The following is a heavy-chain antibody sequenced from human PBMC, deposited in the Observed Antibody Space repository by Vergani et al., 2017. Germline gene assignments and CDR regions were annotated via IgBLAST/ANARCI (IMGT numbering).Heavy chain of an antibody. D-gene: IGHD2-21*01. CDR1: GASVNSYY. J-gene: IGHJ4*02. CDR2: VSFRGDT. V-gene: IGHV4-59*02. Sequence: QVKLQESGPGLVKPSETLSLTCTVSGASVNSYYWSWIRQPPGKGLEWMGYVSFRGDTLYDPSVKGRMTISLNTSSNQFSLYLTSVTAADTAVYYCARHISVVRPSSMTAFDYWGQGTLVTVSS. CDR3: ARHISVVRPSSMTAFDY.